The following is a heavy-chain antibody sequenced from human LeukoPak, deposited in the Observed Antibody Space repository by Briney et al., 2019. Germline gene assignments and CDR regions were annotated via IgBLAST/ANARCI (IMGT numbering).Heavy chain of an antibody. CDR3: AGRILWGYGSGSSNWFDP. J-gene: IGHJ5*02. CDR2: INPNSGGT. CDR1: GYTFTGYY. V-gene: IGHV1-2*02. D-gene: IGHD3-10*01. Sequence: ASVKVSCKASGYTFTGYYMHWVRQAPGQGLEWMGWINPNSGGTNYAQKFQGRVTMTRDTSISTAYMELSRLRSDDTAVYYCAGRILWGYGSGSSNWFDPWGQGTLVTVSS.